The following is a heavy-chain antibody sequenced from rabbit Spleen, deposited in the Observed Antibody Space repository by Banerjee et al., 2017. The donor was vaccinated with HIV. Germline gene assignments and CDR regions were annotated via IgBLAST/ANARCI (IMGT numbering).Heavy chain of an antibody. CDR3: ARDAGTSFSTYGMDL. CDR1: GFSFNSGYD. J-gene: IGHJ6*01. V-gene: IGHV1S40*01. D-gene: IGHD8-1*01. Sequence: QSLEESGGGLVKPGASLTLTCKASGFSFNSGYDMCWVRQAPGKGLEWIACIYAGSSGNTYYATWAKGRFTISKTSSTTVTLQMTSLTAADTATYFCARDAGTSFSTYGMDLWGQGTLVTVS. CDR2: IYAGSSGNT.